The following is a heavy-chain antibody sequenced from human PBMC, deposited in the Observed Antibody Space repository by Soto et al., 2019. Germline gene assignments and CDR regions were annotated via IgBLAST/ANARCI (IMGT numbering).Heavy chain of an antibody. Sequence: SETLSLTCTVSGGSISSYYWSWIRQPPGKGLEWIGYIYYSGSTNYNPSLKSRVTISVDTSKNQFSLKLSSVTAADTAVYYCARLTPRIAAAGTRNFDYWGQGTLVTVSS. CDR2: IYYSGST. D-gene: IGHD6-13*01. J-gene: IGHJ4*02. CDR1: GGSISSYY. V-gene: IGHV4-59*08. CDR3: ARLTPRIAAAGTRNFDY.